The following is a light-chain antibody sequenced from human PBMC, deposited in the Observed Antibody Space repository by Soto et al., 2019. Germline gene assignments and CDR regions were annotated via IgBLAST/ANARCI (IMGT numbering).Light chain of an antibody. CDR2: GAS. CDR1: QSVSSN. J-gene: IGKJ2*02. Sequence: EIVMTQSPATLSVSPGERATLSCRASQSVSSNLAWYQQKPGQAPRLLIYGASTRATGIPARFSGSGSGTEFPLTISSLHAEDFAAYYCQQYNNWPPWTFGQGTKLEI. V-gene: IGKV3-15*01. CDR3: QQYNNWPPWT.